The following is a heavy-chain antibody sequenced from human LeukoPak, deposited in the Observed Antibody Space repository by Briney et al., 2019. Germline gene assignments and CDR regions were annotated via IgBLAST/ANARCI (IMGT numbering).Heavy chain of an antibody. CDR1: GFTLSSYS. CDR3: ARDAGNSGYGMDV. CDR2: ITWSGRTI. Sequence: GGSLRLSCAAFGFTLSSYSMNWVRQAPGKGLEWISHITWSGRTIFYADSVKGRFTISRDSAKNSLYLQMSSLRDEDTAVYYCARDAGNSGYGMDVWGQGTTVTVSS. J-gene: IGHJ6*02. D-gene: IGHD5-12*01. V-gene: IGHV3-48*02.